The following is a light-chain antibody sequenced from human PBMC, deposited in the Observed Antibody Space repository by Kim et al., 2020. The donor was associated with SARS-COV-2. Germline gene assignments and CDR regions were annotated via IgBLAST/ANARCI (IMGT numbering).Light chain of an antibody. CDR3: QSYNSNNVV. V-gene: IGLV6-57*02. Sequence: GKTVTTSCTSNSGSIASDYVQWYQQRPGSAPTTVIYEDNQRPSGVPDRFSGSIDTYSNSASLTISGLKTEDEADYYCQSYNSNNVVFGGGTQLTVL. CDR2: EDN. CDR1: SGSIASDY. J-gene: IGLJ7*01.